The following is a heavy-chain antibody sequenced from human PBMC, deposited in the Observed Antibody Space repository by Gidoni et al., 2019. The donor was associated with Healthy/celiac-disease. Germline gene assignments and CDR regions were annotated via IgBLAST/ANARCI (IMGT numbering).Heavy chain of an antibody. CDR3: AKDRKWERLNSPFDY. CDR2: ISYDGSNK. CDR1: GFTFSSYG. V-gene: IGHV3-30*18. D-gene: IGHD1-26*01. Sequence: QVQLVESGGGVVQPGRSLRLSCAASGFTFSSYGMHWVRQAPGKGLEWVAVISYDGSNKYDADSVKGRFTISRDNSKNTLYLQMNSLRAEDTAVYYCAKDRKWERLNSPFDYWGQGTLVTVSS. J-gene: IGHJ4*02.